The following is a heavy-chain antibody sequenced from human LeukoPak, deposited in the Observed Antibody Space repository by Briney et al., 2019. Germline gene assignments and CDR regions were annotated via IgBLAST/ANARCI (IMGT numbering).Heavy chain of an antibody. J-gene: IGHJ6*03. V-gene: IGHV1-69*01. D-gene: IGHD3-10*01. CDR2: IIPIFGTA. Sequence: SVKVSCKASGGTFSSYAISWLRQAPGQRLEWMGGIIPIFGTANYAQKFQGRVTITADESTSTAYMELSSLRSEDTAVYYCARDHGSGYYYMDVWGKGNPVTVSS. CDR3: ARDHGSGYYYMDV. CDR1: GGTFSSYA.